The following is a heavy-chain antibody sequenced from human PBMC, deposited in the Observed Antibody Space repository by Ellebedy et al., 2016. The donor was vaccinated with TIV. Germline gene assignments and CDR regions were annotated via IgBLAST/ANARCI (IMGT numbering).Heavy chain of an antibody. CDR3: TRKGYYCLDY. CDR1: GGSISSSDW. CDR2: IHHPGGT. Sequence: MPSETLSLTCAVSGGSISSSDWWSWVRQPPGKGLEWIGEIHHPGGTNYNPSLKSRVTISVDTSKNQFSLELSSVTAADTAVYYCTRKGYYCLDYWGQGTLVTVSS. J-gene: IGHJ4*02. D-gene: IGHD3-22*01. V-gene: IGHV4-4*02.